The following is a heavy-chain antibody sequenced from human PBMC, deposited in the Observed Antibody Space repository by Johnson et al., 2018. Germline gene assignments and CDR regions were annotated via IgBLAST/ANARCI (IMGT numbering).Heavy chain of an antibody. CDR2: IRSNTDGGTT. V-gene: IGHV3-15*01. J-gene: IGHJ6*02. Sequence: VQLVESGGGLVKPGGSLRLSCAASGFTFSNAWMSWVRQAPGKGLEWVGRIRSNTDGGTTDYVEPVKGRFTISRDDATNKLYLQMNSLKTEETAVYYCTTGEDGENYRYYGMDVWGQGTTVTVSS. CDR3: TTGEDGENYRYYGMDV. D-gene: IGHD5-24*01. CDR1: GFTFSNAW.